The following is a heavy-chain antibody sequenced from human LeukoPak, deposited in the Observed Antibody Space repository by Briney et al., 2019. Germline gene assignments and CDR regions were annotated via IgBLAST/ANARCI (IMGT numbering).Heavy chain of an antibody. CDR2: IYYTGTT. Sequence: SETLSLTCTLSGDSTNTYFWSWIRQSPGKGLEWIGYIYYTGTTNYNPSLKSRVTISVDTSKNQFSLKVNSVTAADTGVYYCASKSTDHGELRFDYWGQGTLVTVSS. CDR1: GDSTNTYF. J-gene: IGHJ4*01. D-gene: IGHD4-17*01. CDR3: ASKSTDHGELRFDY. V-gene: IGHV4-59*01.